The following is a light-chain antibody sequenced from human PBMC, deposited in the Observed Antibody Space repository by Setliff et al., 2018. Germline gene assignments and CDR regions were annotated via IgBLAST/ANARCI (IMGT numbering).Light chain of an antibody. J-gene: IGLJ1*01. Sequence: VLTQPPSASGTPGQRVTISCSGSSSNIGSYYVYWYQQLPGTAPRLLIYRNNQRPSGVPDRFSGSKSGTSASLAISGLRSEDDADYYCAAWDDSLSGSYVFGTGTKVTVL. V-gene: IGLV1-47*01. CDR1: SSNIGSYY. CDR2: RNN. CDR3: AAWDDSLSGSYV.